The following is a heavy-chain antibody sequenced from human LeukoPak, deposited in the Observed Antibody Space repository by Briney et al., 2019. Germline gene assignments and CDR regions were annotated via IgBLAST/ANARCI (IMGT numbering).Heavy chain of an antibody. CDR2: IYYSGST. CDR1: GGSISSGGYY. Sequence: SETLSLTCTVSGGSISSGGYYWSWIRQHPGKGLEWIGYIYYSGSTKYNPSLKSRVTISVDTSKSQFSLKLSSVTAADTAVYYCARAGYSYGDGFDYWGQGTLVTVSS. J-gene: IGHJ4*02. V-gene: IGHV4-61*08. CDR3: ARAGYSYGDGFDY. D-gene: IGHD5-18*01.